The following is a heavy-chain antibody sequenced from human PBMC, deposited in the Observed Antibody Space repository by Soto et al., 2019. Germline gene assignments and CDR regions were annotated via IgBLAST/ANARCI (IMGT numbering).Heavy chain of an antibody. CDR3: AKDSNKYSSSRRGIYFDY. D-gene: IGHD4-4*01. CDR2: INPNGGST. J-gene: IGHJ4*02. CDR1: ADTFTSYY. V-gene: IGHV1-46*01. Sequence: SVKVSCKAPADTFTSYYIHWVRQAPGHGLEWMGIINPNGGSTRFAQTFQGRITMTTDTSTSTVYMELRSLRSEDTAVYYCAKDSNKYSSSRRGIYFDYWGQGIGVTVSS.